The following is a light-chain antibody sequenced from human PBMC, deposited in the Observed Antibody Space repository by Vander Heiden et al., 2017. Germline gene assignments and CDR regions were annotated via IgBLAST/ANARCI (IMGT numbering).Light chain of an antibody. V-gene: IGKV1-5*03. Sequence: DVQMTQSPSTLSASVGDRVITTCRASQSVRSWVAWYQQKPGKAPNLLIYKVSNLESGVPSRFSGSGSETEFTLTISSLQPDDFATYYCQHYDSYSWTFGQGTKVEIK. CDR1: QSVRSW. CDR3: QHYDSYSWT. J-gene: IGKJ1*01. CDR2: KVS.